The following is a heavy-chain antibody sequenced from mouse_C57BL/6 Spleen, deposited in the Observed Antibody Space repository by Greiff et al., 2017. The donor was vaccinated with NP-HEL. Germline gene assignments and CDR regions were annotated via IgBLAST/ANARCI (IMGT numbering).Heavy chain of an antibody. D-gene: IGHD1-1*02. J-gene: IGHJ3*01. Sequence: QVQLKQPGTELVKPGASVKLSCKASGYTFTSYWMHWVKQRPGQGLEWIGNINPSNGGTNYNEKFKSKATLTVDKSSSTAYMQLCSLTSEDSAVYYWARAGGKGAAWFAYWGQGTLVTVSA. CDR3: ARAGGKGAAWFAY. CDR2: INPSNGGT. CDR1: GYTFTSYW. V-gene: IGHV1-53*01.